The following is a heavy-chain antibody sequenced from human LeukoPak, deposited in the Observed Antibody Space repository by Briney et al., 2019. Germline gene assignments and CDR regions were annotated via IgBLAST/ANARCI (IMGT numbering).Heavy chain of an antibody. Sequence: GSLRLSCVDSGFTFTNAWMSWVRQAPGKGLEWIGRIKSRTDGETTNYAEPVRGRFTISRDDSKSAVYLQMNSLKIEDTAVYYCTTDLGTYYHGSQRLIPIDYWGQGTLVTVSS. J-gene: IGHJ4*02. CDR3: TTDLGTYYHGSQRLIPIDY. CDR2: IKSRTDGETT. D-gene: IGHD3-10*01. CDR1: GFTFTNAW. V-gene: IGHV3-15*01.